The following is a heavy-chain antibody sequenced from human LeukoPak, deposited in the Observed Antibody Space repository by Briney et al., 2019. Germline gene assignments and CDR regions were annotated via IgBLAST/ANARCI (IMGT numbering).Heavy chain of an antibody. CDR3: AKGDMGVFGVVIMSGYFDY. J-gene: IGHJ4*02. CDR2: ISGSGGST. D-gene: IGHD3-3*01. Sequence: GGSLRLSCAASGFTLSNYAMSWVRQAPGKGLEWVSAISGSGGSTYYADSVKGRFTISRDNSKNTLYLQMNSLRAEDTAVYYCAKGDMGVFGVVIMSGYFDYWGQGTLVTVSS. V-gene: IGHV3-23*01. CDR1: GFTLSNYA.